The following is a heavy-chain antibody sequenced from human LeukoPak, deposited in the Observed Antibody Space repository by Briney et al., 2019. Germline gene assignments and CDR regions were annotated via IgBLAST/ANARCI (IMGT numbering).Heavy chain of an antibody. Sequence: PGGSLRLSCAASGFTFSVAAMTWVRQAPGKGLEWVSAISGSGGSTYYADSVKGRFTISRDNSKNTLYLQMNSLRAEDTAVYYCAKVPVVTAPPIDYWGQGTLVTVSS. J-gene: IGHJ4*02. D-gene: IGHD2-21*02. CDR2: ISGSGGST. CDR1: GFTFSVAA. V-gene: IGHV3-23*01. CDR3: AKVPVVTAPPIDY.